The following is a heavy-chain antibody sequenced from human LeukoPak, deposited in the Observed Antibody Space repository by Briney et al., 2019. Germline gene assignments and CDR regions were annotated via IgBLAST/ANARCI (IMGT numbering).Heavy chain of an antibody. Sequence: PGGSLRLSCAASGFTFSDYYMSWIRQAPGKGLEWVSYISSSTSTIYYADSVKGRFTISRDNAKNSLCLQVNSLRAEDTAVYYCARSSRELGGYAPWELMPPFDYWGQGTLVTVSS. V-gene: IGHV3-11*04. CDR2: ISSSTSTI. CDR1: GFTFSDYY. CDR3: ARSSRELGGYAPWELMPPFDY. D-gene: IGHD1-7*01. J-gene: IGHJ4*02.